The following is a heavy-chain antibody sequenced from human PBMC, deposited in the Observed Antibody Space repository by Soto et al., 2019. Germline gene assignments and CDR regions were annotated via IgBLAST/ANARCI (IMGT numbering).Heavy chain of an antibody. CDR3: ARELGRYSYGFRRGAFDI. V-gene: IGHV1-3*01. D-gene: IGHD5-18*01. J-gene: IGHJ3*02. CDR1: GYTFTSYA. CDR2: INAGNGNT. Sequence: ASVKVSCKASGYTFTSYAMHWVRQAPGQRLEWMGWINAGNGNTKYSQKFQGRVTITRDTSASTAYMELSSLRSEDTAVYYCARELGRYSYGFRRGAFDIWGQGTMVTVSS.